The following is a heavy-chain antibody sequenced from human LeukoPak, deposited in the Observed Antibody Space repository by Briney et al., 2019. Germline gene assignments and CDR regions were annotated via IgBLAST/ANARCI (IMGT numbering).Heavy chain of an antibody. J-gene: IGHJ4*02. V-gene: IGHV3-11*04. CDR2: ISSSGSTI. D-gene: IGHD3-22*01. Sequence: GGSLRLSCAASGFTFSDYYMSWIRQAPGKGLEWVSYISSSGSTIYYADSVKGRFTISRDNSKNTLYLQMNSLRAEDTAVYYCARGYYYDSSGYYYAPFYWGQGTLVTVSS. CDR3: ARGYYYDSSGYYYAPFY. CDR1: GFTFSDYY.